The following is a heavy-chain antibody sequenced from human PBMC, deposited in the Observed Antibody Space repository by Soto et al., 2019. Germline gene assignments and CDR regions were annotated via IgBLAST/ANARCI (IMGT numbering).Heavy chain of an antibody. Sequence: GGSLRLSCAASGFTFRTYGMHWVRQAPGKGLEWVAFISDDGSQKYYGDSVKGRFTISRDNSKNTLSLRMISLRTEDTSVYYCAKESPGGWHFFDTWGQGTLVTVS. V-gene: IGHV3-30*18. CDR3: AKESPGGWHFFDT. CDR1: GFTFRTYG. CDR2: ISDDGSQK. J-gene: IGHJ4*02. D-gene: IGHD6-19*01.